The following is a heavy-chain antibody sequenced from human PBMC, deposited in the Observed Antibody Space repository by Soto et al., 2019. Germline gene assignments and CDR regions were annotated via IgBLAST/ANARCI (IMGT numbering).Heavy chain of an antibody. V-gene: IGHV4-30-2*01. CDR1: GGSISSGGYS. D-gene: IGHD2-21*02. CDR2: IYHSGST. Sequence: QLQLQESGSGLAKPSQTLSLTCAVSGGSISSGGYSWSWSRQPPGKGLEWIGYIYHSGSTYYNPSLKSRVTISVDRSKNQFSLKLSSVTAADTAVYYCARDKRDLVGAFDIWGQGTMVTVSS. CDR3: ARDKRDLVGAFDI. J-gene: IGHJ3*02.